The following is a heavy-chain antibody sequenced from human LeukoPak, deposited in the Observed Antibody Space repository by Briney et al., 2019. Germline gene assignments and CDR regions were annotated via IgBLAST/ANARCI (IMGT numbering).Heavy chain of an antibody. D-gene: IGHD6-13*01. CDR2: ISSSSSYI. CDR3: ARGVAAAGTSDP. Sequence: GGSLRLSCAASGFTLSSYSMNWVRKAPGKGLEWVSSISSSSSYIYYADSVKGRFTISRDNAKNSLYLQMNSLRAEDTAVYYCARGVAAAGTSDPWGQGTLVTVSS. V-gene: IGHV3-21*01. CDR1: GFTLSSYS. J-gene: IGHJ5*02.